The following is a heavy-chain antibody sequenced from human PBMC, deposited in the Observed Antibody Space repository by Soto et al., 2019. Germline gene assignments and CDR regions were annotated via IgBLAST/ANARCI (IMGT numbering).Heavy chain of an antibody. J-gene: IGHJ4*02. Sequence: ASVKVSCKASGYTFTSYGISWVRQAPGQGLEWMGWISASNGNTNYAQKLQGRVTMTTDTSTSTAYMELRSLRSDDTAVYYCARVEEVGTVTPGAFDYWGQGTLVTVSS. V-gene: IGHV1-18*01. CDR3: ARVEEVGTVTPGAFDY. CDR2: ISASNGNT. D-gene: IGHD4-17*01. CDR1: GYTFTSYG.